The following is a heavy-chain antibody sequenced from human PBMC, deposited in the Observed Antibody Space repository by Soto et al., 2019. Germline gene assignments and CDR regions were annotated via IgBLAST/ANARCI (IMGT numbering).Heavy chain of an antibody. Sequence: LRLSCAASGFTFSSYSMNWVRQAPGKGLERVSYISSSSTTIYYADSVKGRFTISRDNAKNSLYLQMNSLRDEDTAVYYCAVLMWDTAMHDYGIDVWGQGTTVTVSS. CDR3: AVLMWDTAMHDYGIDV. CDR1: GFTFSSYS. CDR2: ISSSSTTI. V-gene: IGHV3-48*02. D-gene: IGHD5-18*01. J-gene: IGHJ6*02.